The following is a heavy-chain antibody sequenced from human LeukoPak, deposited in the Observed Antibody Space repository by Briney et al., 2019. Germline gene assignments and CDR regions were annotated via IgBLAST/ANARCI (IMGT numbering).Heavy chain of an antibody. CDR3: ARGPYSSNWYVDY. J-gene: IGHJ4*02. Sequence: GGSLRLSCGASGFTFSDYYMSWIRQAPGKGLEWVTYISSSGSSTNYADSVKGRFTISRDSAKNSLYLQMNSLRAEDTAVYYCARGPYSSNWYVDYWGQGTLVTVAS. CDR2: ISSSGSST. CDR1: GFTFSDYY. D-gene: IGHD6-13*01. V-gene: IGHV3-11*06.